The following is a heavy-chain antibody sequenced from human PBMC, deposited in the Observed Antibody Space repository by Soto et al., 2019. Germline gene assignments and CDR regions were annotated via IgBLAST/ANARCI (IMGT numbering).Heavy chain of an antibody. V-gene: IGHV1-69*12. D-gene: IGHD5-12*01. CDR1: GGTFSSYA. J-gene: IGHJ4*02. Sequence: QVQLVQSGAEVRQPASSVKVSCKTSGGTFSSYAISWVRQAPGQGLEWMGGIVPIVETSTYAQKFQGRVTINADESTSKADMELSSLRADDTAIYYCVRVVAIPGYPDNWGQGTLVTVSS. CDR3: VRVVAIPGYPDN. CDR2: IVPIVETS.